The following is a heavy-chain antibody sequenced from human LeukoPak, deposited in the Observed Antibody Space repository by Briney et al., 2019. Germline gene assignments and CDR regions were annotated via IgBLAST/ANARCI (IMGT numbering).Heavy chain of an antibody. V-gene: IGHV1-18*01. CDR1: GYTFTSYG. CDR2: ISAYNGNT. Sequence: ASVKVSCKASGYTFTSYGISWVRPAPEQGLEWMGWISAYNGNTNYAQKLQGRVTMTTDTSTSTAYMELRSLRSDDTAVYYCARDSRIAVAGTAYYWGQGTLVTVSS. CDR3: ARDSRIAVAGTAYY. J-gene: IGHJ4*02. D-gene: IGHD6-19*01.